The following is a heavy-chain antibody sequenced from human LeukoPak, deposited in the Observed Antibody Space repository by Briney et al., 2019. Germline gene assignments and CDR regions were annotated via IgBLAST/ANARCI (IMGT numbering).Heavy chain of an antibody. Sequence: SVKVSCKASGGTFSSYAISWVRQAPGQGLEWMGRIIPIFGTANCAQKFQGRVTITTDESTSTAYMELSSLRSEDTAVYYCARDDYYDSSGYYKPNPFDYWGQGTLVTVSS. CDR3: ARDDYYDSSGYYKPNPFDY. CDR2: IIPIFGTA. D-gene: IGHD3-22*01. CDR1: GGTFSSYA. V-gene: IGHV1-69*05. J-gene: IGHJ4*02.